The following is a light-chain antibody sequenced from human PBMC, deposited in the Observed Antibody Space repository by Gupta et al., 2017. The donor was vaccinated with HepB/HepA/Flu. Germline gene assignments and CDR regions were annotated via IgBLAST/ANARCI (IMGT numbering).Light chain of an antibody. CDR2: DVS. J-gene: IGLJ2*01. CDR3: SSPSSSESLDYV. CDR1: NSDIGFYNY. Sequence: HSGLTQADSVSGSPGQSVTISCAGANSDIGFYNYVSWYQQHPGKVPKLLIYDVSNRPSGVSNRFSGSKSGNTASLTIAGLQAEDEALYYCSSPSSSESLDYVFGGGTKLTV. V-gene: IGLV2-14*03.